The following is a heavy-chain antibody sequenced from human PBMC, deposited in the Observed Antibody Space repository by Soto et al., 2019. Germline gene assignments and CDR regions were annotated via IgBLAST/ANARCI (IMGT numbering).Heavy chain of an antibody. V-gene: IGHV3-23*01. Sequence: EVQLLESGGGSAQPGGSLRLSCAASGFTFSSYAMSWVRQAPGKGLEWVSGISGNDGSTYNADSVKGRFTISRDNSKNTLFLQMNSLRAEDTAVYYCAKGGGPYYYGSGSMIINHWGQGTLVIVSS. CDR1: GFTFSSYA. CDR3: AKGGGPYYYGSGSMIINH. D-gene: IGHD3-10*01. CDR2: ISGNDGST. J-gene: IGHJ4*02.